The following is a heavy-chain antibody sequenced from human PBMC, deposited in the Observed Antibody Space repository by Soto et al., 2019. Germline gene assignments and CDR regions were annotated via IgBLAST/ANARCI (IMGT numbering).Heavy chain of an antibody. J-gene: IGHJ5*02. CDR1: GYSFTDYW. Sequence: PGESLKISCKASGYSFTDYWIGWVRQVPGKGLEWMGIIYPRDSDTRYSPSFQGQVTMSVDRSISTAYLQWSSLKASDTAVYYCARRGTYSGWLYWFDPWGQGTLVTVSS. CDR2: IYPRDSDT. D-gene: IGHD6-25*01. CDR3: ARRGTYSGWLYWFDP. V-gene: IGHV5-51*01.